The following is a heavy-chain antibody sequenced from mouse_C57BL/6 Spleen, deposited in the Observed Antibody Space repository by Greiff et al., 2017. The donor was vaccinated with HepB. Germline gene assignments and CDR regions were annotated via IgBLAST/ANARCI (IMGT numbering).Heavy chain of an antibody. V-gene: IGHV1-19*01. CDR1: GYTFTDYY. CDR3: AGDWEVGAWWAD. CDR2: INPYNGGT. J-gene: IGHJ3*01. Sequence: EVQLQQSGPVLVKPGASVKMSCKASGYTFTDYYMNWVNQSHGKSLEWIGVINPYNGGTSYNQKFKGKATLTVDKSSSTAYMELNSLTSEDAAVYYCAGDWEVGAWWADWGQGTLVTVSA. D-gene: IGHD4-1*01.